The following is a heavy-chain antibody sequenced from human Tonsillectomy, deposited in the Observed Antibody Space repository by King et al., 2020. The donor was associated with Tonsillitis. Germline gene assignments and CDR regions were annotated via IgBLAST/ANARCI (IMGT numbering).Heavy chain of an antibody. V-gene: IGHV3-30*03. CDR1: EFTFSSYG. CDR2: ISYEGSNK. Sequence: VQLVESGGGVVQPGRSLRLSCAASEFTFSSYGMHWVRQAPGKGLEWVAVISYEGSNKYYADSVKGRFTISRDNSKKTLYLQMNSLRAEATVVYYCATDRRDNYDRSLAPCYWGQGALVTVSS. J-gene: IGHJ4*02. CDR3: ATDRRDNYDRSLAPCY. D-gene: IGHD3-22*01.